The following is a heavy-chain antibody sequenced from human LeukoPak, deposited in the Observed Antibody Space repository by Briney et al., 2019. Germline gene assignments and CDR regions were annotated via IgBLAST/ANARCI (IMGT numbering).Heavy chain of an antibody. D-gene: IGHD6-13*01. CDR1: GGSFSGYY. J-gene: IGHJ4*02. CDR3: ARGGGQRLVRDFDY. CDR2: INHSGST. V-gene: IGHV4-34*01. Sequence: SETLSLTCAVYGGSFSGYYWSWIRQPPGKGLEWIGEINHSGSTNYNPSLKSRVTISVDTSKNQFSLKLSSVTAADTAVYYCARGGGQRLVRDFDYWGQGTLVTVSS.